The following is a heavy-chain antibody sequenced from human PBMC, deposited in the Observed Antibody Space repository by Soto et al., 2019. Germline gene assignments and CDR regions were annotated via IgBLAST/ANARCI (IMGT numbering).Heavy chain of an antibody. J-gene: IGHJ5*02. Sequence: QVQLVQSGAEVKKPGASVKVSCKASGYTFTSYGISWVRQAPGQGLEWMGWISAYNGNTNYAQKLQGRVTXTTXTXASTAYMELRSLRSDDTAVYYCARVWGGSYLHWFDPWGQGTLVTVSS. V-gene: IGHV1-18*01. CDR2: ISAYNGNT. CDR1: GYTFTSYG. CDR3: ARVWGGSYLHWFDP. D-gene: IGHD1-26*01.